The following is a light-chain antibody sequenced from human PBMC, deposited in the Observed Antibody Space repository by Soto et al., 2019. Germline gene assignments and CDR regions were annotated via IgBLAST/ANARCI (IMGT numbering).Light chain of an antibody. V-gene: IGKV1-5*01. CDR2: DAS. J-gene: IGKJ5*01. CDR3: QQCSRYPT. Sequence: DIQMTQSPSTLPASVGDRVTITCRASQNINNWLAWYQQKPGKPPILLIYDASTLESGVPSRFSGSGSGTEFTLTISSLQPDDFATYYCQQCSRYPTFGQGTRLEIK. CDR1: QNINNW.